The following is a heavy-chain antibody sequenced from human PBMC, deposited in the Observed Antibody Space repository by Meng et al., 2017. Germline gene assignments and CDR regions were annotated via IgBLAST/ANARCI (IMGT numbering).Heavy chain of an antibody. CDR2: ISAYNGNT. CDR3: ARETYYDFWSGYGHFDY. J-gene: IGHJ4*02. D-gene: IGHD3-3*01. V-gene: IGHV1-18*01. Sequence: VALVQAGAEVKRPGASVKVSCKASGYTFTSYGISWVRQAPGQGLEWMGWISAYNGNTNYAQKLQGRVTMTTDTSTSTAYMELRSLRSDDTAVYYCARETYYDFWSGYGHFDYWGQGTLVTVSS. CDR1: GYTFTSYG.